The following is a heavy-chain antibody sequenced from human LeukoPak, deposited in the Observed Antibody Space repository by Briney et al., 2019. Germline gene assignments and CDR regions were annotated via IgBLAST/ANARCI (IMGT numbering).Heavy chain of an antibody. CDR1: GFIFIGYG. V-gene: IGHV3-30*02. CDR2: IRPNGHDT. J-gene: IGHJ6*04. D-gene: IGHD4/OR15-4a*01. Sequence: GGSLRLSCAASGFIFIGYGMHWVRLAPGKGPEWVAFIRPNGHDTYYGDSVKGRFMISRDNSKNTVDLQMNSLRGDDTATYYCAKEGAASWDVDAWGKGTTVTVSS. CDR3: AKEGAASWDVDA.